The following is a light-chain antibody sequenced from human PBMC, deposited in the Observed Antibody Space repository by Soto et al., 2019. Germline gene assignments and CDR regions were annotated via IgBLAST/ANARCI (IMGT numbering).Light chain of an antibody. J-gene: IGKJ2*01. CDR3: QQYDNWPPYT. CDR1: QSVSSN. V-gene: IGKV3-15*01. Sequence: EIVLTQPPGTLSLSPGERATLSCRASQSVSSNLAWYQQKPGQAPRLLIYGASTRATGIPARFSGSGSGTEFTLTISSLQSEDFAVYYCQQYDNWPPYTFGQGTKVDIK. CDR2: GAS.